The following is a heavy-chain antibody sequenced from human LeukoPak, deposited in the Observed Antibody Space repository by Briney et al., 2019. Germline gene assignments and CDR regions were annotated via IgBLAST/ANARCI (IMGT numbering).Heavy chain of an antibody. Sequence: PSETLSLTCTVSGGSISSGDYYWSWIRQPLGKGLEWIGYIYYSGSTYYNPSLKSRVTISVDTSKNQFSLKLSSVTAADTAVYYCARYCGGDCYWYFDLWGRGTLVTVSS. CDR2: IYYSGST. CDR3: ARYCGGDCYWYFDL. D-gene: IGHD2-21*02. J-gene: IGHJ2*01. CDR1: GGSISSGDYY. V-gene: IGHV4-30-4*01.